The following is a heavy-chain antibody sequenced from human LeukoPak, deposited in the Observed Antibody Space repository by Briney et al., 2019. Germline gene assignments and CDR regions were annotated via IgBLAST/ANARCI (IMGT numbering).Heavy chain of an antibody. CDR3: ARLDYSNYPAHFDY. D-gene: IGHD4-11*01. J-gene: IGHJ4*02. CDR2: IYYSGST. CDR1: GGSISSSSYY. V-gene: IGHV4-39*01. Sequence: SETLSLTCTVSGGSISSSSYYWGWIRQPPGKGLEWIGSIYYSGSTYYNPSLKSRVTISIDTSKNQFSQKLSSVTAADTAVYYCARLDYSNYPAHFDYWGQGTLVTVSS.